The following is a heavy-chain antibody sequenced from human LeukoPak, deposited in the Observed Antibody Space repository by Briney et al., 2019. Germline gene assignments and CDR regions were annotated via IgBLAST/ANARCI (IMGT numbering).Heavy chain of an antibody. D-gene: IGHD2-15*01. J-gene: IGHJ4*02. CDR3: ATDRATQYFDY. V-gene: IGHV3-33*01. CDR2: IWYDGSNK. CDR1: GITLRNYG. Sequence: GRSLRLSCAASGITLRNYGMHWVRQAPGKGLEWVAFIWYDGSNKYYADSVKGRFTISRDNSRNTLFPQMNSLRVEDTAVYYCATDRATQYFDYWGQGTLVSVPS.